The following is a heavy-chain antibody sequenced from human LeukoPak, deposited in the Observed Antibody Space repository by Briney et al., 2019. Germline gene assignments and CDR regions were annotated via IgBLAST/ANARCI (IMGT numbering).Heavy chain of an antibody. CDR1: GFTFSSYA. V-gene: IGHV3-23*01. CDR2: ISGSGGST. CDR3: AKGKSRAIYYFDY. Sequence: GGSRRLSCAASGFTFSSYAMSWVRQAPEKGLEWVSAISGSGGSTYYADSVKGRFTISRDNSKNTLYLQMNSLRAEDTAVYYCAKGKSRAIYYFDYWGQGTLVTVSS. D-gene: IGHD2-21*01. J-gene: IGHJ4*02.